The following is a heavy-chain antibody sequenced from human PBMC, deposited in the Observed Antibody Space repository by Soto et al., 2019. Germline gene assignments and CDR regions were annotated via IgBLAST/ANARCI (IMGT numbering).Heavy chain of an antibody. CDR2: IIPIFGTA. J-gene: IGHJ6*02. CDR3: ARSQGGSSSLDIYYYYYYGMDV. V-gene: IGHV1-69*01. Sequence: QVQLVQSGAEVKKPGSSVKVSCKAPGGTFSSYAISWVRQAPGQGLEWMGGIIPIFGTANYAQKFQGRVTITADESTSTGYMELSSRRSEDTAGYYCARSQGGSSSLDIYYYYYYGMDVWGQGTTVTVSS. CDR1: GGTFSSYA. D-gene: IGHD2-15*01.